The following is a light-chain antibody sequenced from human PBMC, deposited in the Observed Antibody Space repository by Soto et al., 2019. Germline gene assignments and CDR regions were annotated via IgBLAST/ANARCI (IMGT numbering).Light chain of an antibody. Sequence: EIVMTQSPATLSVSPGERATLSCRASQSVSSNLAWYQQKAGQAPRLLIYGASTTATGIPSRFSGSGSGTEFTLTISSLQSEDFAVYYCQQYNNWPPWTFGQGTKVDI. CDR2: GAS. J-gene: IGKJ1*01. V-gene: IGKV3-15*01. CDR1: QSVSSN. CDR3: QQYNNWPPWT.